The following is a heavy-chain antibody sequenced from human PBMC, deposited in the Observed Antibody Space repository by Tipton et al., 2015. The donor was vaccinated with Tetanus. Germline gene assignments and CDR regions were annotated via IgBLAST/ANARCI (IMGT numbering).Heavy chain of an antibody. Sequence: LRLSCTVSGASISSNTYYWGWIRQPPGKGLEWIASVSYSGSTYYNPSLKSRVTMSLDTSKNHFSLKLSSVTAADTAVYYCACNPNIAAAGTGEDSGWFDPWGQGTLVTVSS. CDR3: ACNPNIAAAGTGEDSGWFDP. D-gene: IGHD6-13*01. CDR1: GASISSNTYY. CDR2: VSYSGST. V-gene: IGHV4-39*07. J-gene: IGHJ5*02.